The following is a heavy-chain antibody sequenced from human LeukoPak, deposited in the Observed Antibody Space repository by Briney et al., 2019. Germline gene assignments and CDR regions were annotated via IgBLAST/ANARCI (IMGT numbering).Heavy chain of an antibody. V-gene: IGHV3-23*01. J-gene: IGHJ4*02. CDR1: GFTFSSYA. Sequence: GGSLRLSCAASGFTFSSYAMGWVRQAPGKGLEWVSAVSGSGGSTYYADSVKGRFTISRDNSKNTLFLQMNSLRAEDTAVYYCAKMTHCSGGDCYGVNYWGQGTLVTVSS. CDR2: VSGSGGST. D-gene: IGHD2-15*01. CDR3: AKMTHCSGGDCYGVNY.